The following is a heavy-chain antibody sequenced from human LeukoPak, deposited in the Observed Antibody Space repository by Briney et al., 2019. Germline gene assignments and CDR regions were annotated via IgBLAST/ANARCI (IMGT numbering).Heavy chain of an antibody. Sequence: GGSLRLSCAASGFTFTNYAMSWVRQAPGKGLEWVSAISGSGGNTYYAGSVKGRFTISRDNSKNTLYLQMNSLRAEDTAVYYCAKVSFGGVSYWGQGTLVTVSS. CDR1: GFTFTNYA. D-gene: IGHD3-16*01. CDR3: AKVSFGGVSY. J-gene: IGHJ4*02. CDR2: ISGSGGNT. V-gene: IGHV3-23*01.